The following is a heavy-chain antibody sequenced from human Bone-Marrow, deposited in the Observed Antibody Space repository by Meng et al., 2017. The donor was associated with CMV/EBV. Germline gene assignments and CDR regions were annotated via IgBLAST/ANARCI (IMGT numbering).Heavy chain of an antibody. CDR1: GGSFSGYY. V-gene: IGHV3-21*01. J-gene: IGHJ6*02. CDR2: ISSSSSYI. CDR3: AREGPLLRYGMDV. Sequence: ETLSLTCAVYGGSFSGYYWSWIRQPPGKGLEWVSSISSSSSYIYYADSVKGRFTISRDNAKNSLYLQMNSLRAEDTAVYYCAREGPLLRYGMDVWGQGTTVTVSS.